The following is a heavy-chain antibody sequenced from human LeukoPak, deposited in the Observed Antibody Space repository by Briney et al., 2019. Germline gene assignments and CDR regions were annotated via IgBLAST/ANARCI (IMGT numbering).Heavy chain of an antibody. J-gene: IGHJ4*02. D-gene: IGHD1-26*01. V-gene: IGHV4-59*08. Sequence: SETLSLTCSVSGGSTNYYYWSWIRQPPGKELEWIGYIYDSGSTNYNPSLKSRVTISIDTSKNQFSLKLNSVTAADTAVYYCARHLYSGRYYGIDYWGQGTLVTVSS. CDR2: IYDSGST. CDR1: GGSTNYYY. CDR3: ARHLYSGRYYGIDY.